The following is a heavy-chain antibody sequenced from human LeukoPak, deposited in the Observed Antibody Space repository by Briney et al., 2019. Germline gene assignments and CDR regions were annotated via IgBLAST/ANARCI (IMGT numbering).Heavy chain of an antibody. V-gene: IGHV3-7*01. D-gene: IGHD5-18*01. CDR2: IKQDGSEK. Sequence: PGGSLRLSCAASGFTFSSYWMSWVRQAPGKGLEWLANIKQDGSEKYYVDSVKGRFTISRDNAKNSLYLQMNSLRAEDTAVYYCARGGQLWLGQSRFDYWGQGTLVTVSS. CDR1: GFTFSSYW. CDR3: ARGGQLWLGQSRFDY. J-gene: IGHJ4*02.